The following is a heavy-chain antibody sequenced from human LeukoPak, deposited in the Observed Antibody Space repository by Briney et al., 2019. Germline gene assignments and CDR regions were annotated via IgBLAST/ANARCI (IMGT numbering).Heavy chain of an antibody. CDR1: GFTFSYYA. Sequence: GGSLRLSCSASGFTFSYYAIHWLRQAPGKGLEGVALIWSDGSNKYYADSVKGRITISRDNSKNTVYLQMNSLRAEDTAVYYCARELFSSGSCPDGWGQGTLVTVSS. J-gene: IGHJ4*02. CDR3: ARELFSSGSCPDG. CDR2: IWSDGSNK. V-gene: IGHV3-33*01. D-gene: IGHD3-10*01.